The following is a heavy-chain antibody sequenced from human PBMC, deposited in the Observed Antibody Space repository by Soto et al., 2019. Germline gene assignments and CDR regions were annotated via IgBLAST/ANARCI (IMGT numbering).Heavy chain of an antibody. J-gene: IGHJ4*02. Sequence: SETLSLTCIVSGGSISNYYWSWIRQPPGKGLEWIGYIYYSGSTYYNPSLKSRVTISVDTSKNQFSLKLSSVTAADTAVYYCAIVSYYYDSSGYYYYRGQGTLVTVS. CDR2: IYYSGST. V-gene: IGHV4-59*06. D-gene: IGHD3-22*01. CDR1: GGSISNYY. CDR3: AIVSYYYDSSGYYYY.